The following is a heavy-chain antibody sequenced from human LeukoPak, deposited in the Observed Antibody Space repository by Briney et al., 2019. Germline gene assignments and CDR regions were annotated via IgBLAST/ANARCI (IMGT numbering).Heavy chain of an antibody. CDR3: ARDRGYAYFIDY. J-gene: IGHJ4*02. CDR2: IFYSGST. D-gene: IGHD3-16*01. V-gene: IGHV4-61*01. Sequence: PSETLSLTCTVSGGSVSSGTYYWSWIRQPPGKGLEWIGYIFYSGSTNYNLSLKSRVTISVDTSKNQFSLKLSSVTAADTAVYYCARDRGYAYFIDYWGQGTRVTVSS. CDR1: GGSVSSGTYY.